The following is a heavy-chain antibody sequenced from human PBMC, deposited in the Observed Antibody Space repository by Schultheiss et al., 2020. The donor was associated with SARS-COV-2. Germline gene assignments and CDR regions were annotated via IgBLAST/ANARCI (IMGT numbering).Heavy chain of an antibody. Sequence: SQTLSLTCTVSGGSISSYYWSWIRQPPGKGLEWIGYIYYSGSTNYNPSLKSRVTISVDTSKNQFSLKLSSVTAADTAVYYCSRAPDDSSGYYYLFYFDYWGQGTLVTVSS. D-gene: IGHD3-22*01. CDR2: IYYSGST. J-gene: IGHJ4*02. CDR3: SRAPDDSSGYYYLFYFDY. V-gene: IGHV4-59*08. CDR1: GGSISSYY.